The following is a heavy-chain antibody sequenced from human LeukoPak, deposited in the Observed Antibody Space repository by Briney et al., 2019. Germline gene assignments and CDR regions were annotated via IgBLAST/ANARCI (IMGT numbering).Heavy chain of an antibody. Sequence: GGSLRLSCAASGFSVSSYYMSWVRQAPGKGLEWVSVFYNADDTHHADSVKGRFSISRDNLENTLYLQMNSLGAEDTAVYCCARGITGYSGFDYWGQGTLVTVSS. D-gene: IGHD5-12*01. CDR2: FYNADDT. J-gene: IGHJ4*02. CDR1: GFSVSSYY. V-gene: IGHV3-66*01. CDR3: ARGITGYSGFDY.